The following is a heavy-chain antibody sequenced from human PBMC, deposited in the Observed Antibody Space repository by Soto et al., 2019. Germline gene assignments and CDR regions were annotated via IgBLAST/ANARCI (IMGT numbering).Heavy chain of an antibody. CDR2: ISYDGSNK. V-gene: IGHV3-30-3*01. Sequence: QVQLVESGGGVVQPGRSLRLSCAASGFTFSSYAMHWVRQAPGKGLEWVAVISYDGSNKYYADSVKGRFTISRDNSKNTLYLQMNSLRAEDTDVYYCARDQDNWNDDYYYYYGMDVWGQGTTVTVSS. J-gene: IGHJ6*02. CDR3: ARDQDNWNDDYYYYYGMDV. D-gene: IGHD1-1*01. CDR1: GFTFSSYA.